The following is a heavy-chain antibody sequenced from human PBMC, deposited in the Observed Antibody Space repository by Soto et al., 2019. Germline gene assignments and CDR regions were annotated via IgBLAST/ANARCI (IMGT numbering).Heavy chain of an antibody. CDR3: ARINDILTGFDY. D-gene: IGHD3-9*01. Sequence: PVLVKPTETLTLTCTVSGFSLSNARMGVSWIRQPPGKALEWLAHIFSNDEKSYSTSLKSRLTISKDTSKSQVVLTMTNMDPVDTATYYCARINDILTGFDYWGQGTLVTVSS. CDR2: IFSNDEK. J-gene: IGHJ4*02. V-gene: IGHV2-26*01. CDR1: GFSLSNARMG.